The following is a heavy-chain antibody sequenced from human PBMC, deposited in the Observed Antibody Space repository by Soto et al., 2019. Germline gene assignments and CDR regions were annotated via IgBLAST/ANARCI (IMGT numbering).Heavy chain of an antibody. J-gene: IGHJ4*02. CDR3: VGGYYFGDY. CDR2: ISYDGSNK. Sequence: GGSLRLSCAASGFTFSSYGMPWVRQAPGKGLQWVAVISYDGSNKYYADSVKGRFTISRDNSKNTLYLQMNSLRAEDTAVYYCVGGYYFGDYWGQGTLVTVSS. V-gene: IGHV3-30*03. D-gene: IGHD3-22*01. CDR1: GFTFSSYG.